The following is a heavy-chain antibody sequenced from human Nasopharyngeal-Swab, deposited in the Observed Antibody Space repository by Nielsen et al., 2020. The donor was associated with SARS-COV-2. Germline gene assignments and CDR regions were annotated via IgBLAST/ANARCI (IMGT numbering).Heavy chain of an antibody. D-gene: IGHD2-2*01. J-gene: IGHJ4*02. CDR3: AKEECTGISCIRGFDY. CDR1: GFILSNYA. CDR2: LRYDESSK. V-gene: IGHV3-30*02. Sequence: GGSLRLSCAASGFILSNYAMQWVRQAPGKGLEWVAFLRYDESSKRYADSVKGRFTISRHNSKNALYLEMNSLRAEETAVYYWAKEECTGISCIRGFDYWGQGTLVTVSS.